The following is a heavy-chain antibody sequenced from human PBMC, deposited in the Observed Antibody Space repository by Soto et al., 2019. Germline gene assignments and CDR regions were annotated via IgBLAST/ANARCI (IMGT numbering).Heavy chain of an antibody. CDR2: IYYSGST. CDR3: ARDGVGYCGGDCYSPDV. CDR1: GGSISSGDYY. Sequence: SETLSLTCTVSGGSISSGDYYWSWIRQPPGKGLEWIGYIYYSGSTYYNPSLKSRVTISVDTSKIQFSLKLSSVTAADTAVYYCARDGVGYCGGDCYSPDVWGQGTTVTVSS. J-gene: IGHJ6*02. V-gene: IGHV4-30-4*01. D-gene: IGHD2-21*02.